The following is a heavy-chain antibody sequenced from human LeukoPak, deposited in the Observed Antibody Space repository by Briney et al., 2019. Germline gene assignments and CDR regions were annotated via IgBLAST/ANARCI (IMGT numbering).Heavy chain of an antibody. CDR3: ARRRYYGSGSYYKAYNWFDP. Sequence: PSETLSLTCAVYGGSFSGYYWSWIRQPPGKGLEWIGELNNSGSTNYNPSLKSRVTISVDTSKNQFSLKLSSVTAADTAVYYCARRRYYGSGSYYKAYNWFDPWGQGTLVTVSS. CDR2: LNNSGST. J-gene: IGHJ5*02. D-gene: IGHD3-10*01. V-gene: IGHV4-34*01. CDR1: GGSFSGYY.